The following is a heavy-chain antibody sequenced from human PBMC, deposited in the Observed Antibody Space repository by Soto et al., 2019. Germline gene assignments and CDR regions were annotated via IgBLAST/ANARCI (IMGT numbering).Heavy chain of an antibody. J-gene: IGHJ4*02. CDR1: GFSFSDYS. V-gene: IGHV3-23*01. CDR3: ARWNGDGDL. CDR2: MRISGEKT. Sequence: EVHVFDSGGGLVQPGGSLRLSCAGSGFSFSDYSMAWVRQTPEKGLEWVSGMRISGEKTFYIDSVKGRFIVSRDSSRDTVYFQMNRLRVEDTAVYYSARWNGDGDLWGQGTLVTVSS. D-gene: IGHD1-1*01.